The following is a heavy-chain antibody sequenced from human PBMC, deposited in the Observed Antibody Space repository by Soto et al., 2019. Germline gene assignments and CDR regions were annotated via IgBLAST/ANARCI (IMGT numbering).Heavy chain of an antibody. CDR2: IIPLFDAS. Sequence: QVQLVQSGAEVKRPGSSVRVSCQTSGGTFNTFAIHWVRQAPGHGLEWMGGIIPLFDASTSAPKFLGRVTFTADKSTSTVYMELSRLTSEDTALYFCAKNGIPKVVTTTHFDSWGQGTLITVSS. CDR3: AKNGIPKVVTTTHFDS. J-gene: IGHJ4*02. D-gene: IGHD2-21*02. CDR1: GGTFNTFA. V-gene: IGHV1-69*06.